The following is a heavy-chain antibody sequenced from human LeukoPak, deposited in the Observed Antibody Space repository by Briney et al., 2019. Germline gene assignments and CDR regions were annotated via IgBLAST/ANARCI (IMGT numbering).Heavy chain of an antibody. J-gene: IGHJ4*02. CDR3: AKSIGYSYAPGYFDY. V-gene: IGHV3-23*01. D-gene: IGHD5-18*01. CDR2: ISGSRGST. Sequence: GGCLRLSCAASGFTFSSYAMSWVRQAPGKGLEWVSAISGSRGSTYYADSVKGRFTISRDNSKNTLYLQMNSLGAEDTAVYYCAKSIGYSYAPGYFDYWGQGTLVTVSS. CDR1: GFTFSSYA.